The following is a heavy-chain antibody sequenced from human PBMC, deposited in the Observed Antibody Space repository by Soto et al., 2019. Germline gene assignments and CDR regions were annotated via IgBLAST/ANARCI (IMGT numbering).Heavy chain of an antibody. CDR2: IYYSGTT. Sequence: SETLSLTCTVSGGSISSYYWSWIRQPPGKGLEWIGYIYYSGTTNYNSYLKSRLSLSVDMSKNQFSLKLASVTAADTAVYFCARSQRGRTAFTFDYWGQGALVTVSS. D-gene: IGHD3-16*01. CDR3: ARSQRGRTAFTFDY. V-gene: IGHV4-59*01. J-gene: IGHJ4*02. CDR1: GGSISSYY.